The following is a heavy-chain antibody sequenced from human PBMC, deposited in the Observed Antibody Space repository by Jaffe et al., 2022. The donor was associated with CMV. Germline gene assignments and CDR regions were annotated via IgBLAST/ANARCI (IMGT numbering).Heavy chain of an antibody. CDR2: ISSNGGST. Sequence: EVQLVESGGGLVQPGGSLRLSCSASGFTFSSYAMHWVRQAPGKGLEYVSAISSNGGSTYYADSVKGRFTISRDNSKNTLYLQMSSLRAEDTAVYYCVSRMEYSSGWPFDYWGQGTLVTVSS. D-gene: IGHD6-19*01. CDR3: VSRMEYSSGWPFDY. V-gene: IGHV3-64D*06. J-gene: IGHJ4*02. CDR1: GFTFSSYA.